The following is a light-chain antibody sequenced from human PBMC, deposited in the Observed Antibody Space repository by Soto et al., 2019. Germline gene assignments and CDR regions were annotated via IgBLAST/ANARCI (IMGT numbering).Light chain of an antibody. CDR1: SSDVGDYNY. J-gene: IGLJ1*01. V-gene: IGLV2-14*01. CDR3: SSYTRSSTLYV. Sequence: QSALTQPPSASGSPGQSVTISCTGTSSDVGDYNYVSWYQQHPGKAPKLMIYQVSNRPSGVSNRFSGSKSGNTASLTISGLQAEDEADYYCSSYTRSSTLYVFGTGTKVTVL. CDR2: QVS.